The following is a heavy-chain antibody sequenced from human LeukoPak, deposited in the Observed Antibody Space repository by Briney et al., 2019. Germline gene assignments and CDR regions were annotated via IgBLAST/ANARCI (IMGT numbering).Heavy chain of an antibody. CDR2: ISSSSSTI. V-gene: IGHV3-48*02. CDR3: AIFQGTYGDNDNDY. Sequence: GGSLRLSCAAFGFTFSSNSMNWVRQAPGKGLEWVSYISSSSSTIYYADSVKGRFTISRDNAENSLYLQMNSLRDEDTAVYYCAIFQGTYGDNDNDYWGQGTLVTVSS. CDR1: GFTFSSNS. J-gene: IGHJ4*02. D-gene: IGHD4-17*01.